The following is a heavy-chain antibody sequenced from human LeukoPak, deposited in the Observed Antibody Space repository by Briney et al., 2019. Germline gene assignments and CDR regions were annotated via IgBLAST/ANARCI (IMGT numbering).Heavy chain of an antibody. V-gene: IGHV4-34*01. D-gene: IGHD3-9*01. CDR3: ARDMTDWWFDP. J-gene: IGHJ5*02. CDR1: GGSFSGYY. CDR2: INHSEST. Sequence: SETLSLTCAVYGGSFSGYYWSWIRQPPGKGLEWIGEINHSESTNYNPSLKSRVTISVDTSKNQFSLKLSSVTAADTAVYYCARDMTDWWFDPWGQGTLVTVSS.